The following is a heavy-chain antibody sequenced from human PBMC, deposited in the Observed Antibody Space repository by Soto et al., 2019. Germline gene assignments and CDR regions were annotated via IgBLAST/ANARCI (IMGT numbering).Heavy chain of an antibody. V-gene: IGHV4-34*01. Sequence: SETLSLTCAVYGGSFSGYYWSWIRQPPGKGLEWIGEINHSGSTNYNPSLKSRVTISVDTSENQFSLKLSSVTAADTAVYYCARGPVAYDYIWGSYRRFVFDYWGQGTLVTVSS. D-gene: IGHD3-16*02. J-gene: IGHJ4*02. CDR2: INHSGST. CDR1: GGSFSGYY. CDR3: ARGPVAYDYIWGSYRRFVFDY.